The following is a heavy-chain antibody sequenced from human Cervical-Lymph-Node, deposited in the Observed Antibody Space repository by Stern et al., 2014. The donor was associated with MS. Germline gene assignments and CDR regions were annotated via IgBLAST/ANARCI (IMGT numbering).Heavy chain of an antibody. CDR2: ITLVFGTT. CDR1: GDTFSSYA. J-gene: IGHJ4*02. V-gene: IGHV1-69*06. D-gene: IGHD1-26*01. CDR3: ARGGGLVGYFDY. Sequence: VQLVQSGAEVKQPGSSVKVSCKASGDTFSSYAINWVRQVPGQGLEWMGGITLVFGTTNYAQKFQGRVTITADKSTNTAYMELMTLRSEDTAVYYCARGGGLVGYFDYWGQRTLVSVSS.